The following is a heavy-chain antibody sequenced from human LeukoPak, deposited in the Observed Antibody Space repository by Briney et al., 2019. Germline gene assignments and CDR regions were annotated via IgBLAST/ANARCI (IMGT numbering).Heavy chain of an antibody. V-gene: IGHV3-23*01. Sequence: GGSLRLSCAASGFTFSSYAMSWVRQAPGKGLEWVSAISGSGGSTYYADSVKGRFTISRDNSKNTLYLQMNSLRAEDTAVYYCAGGYSSGWYTGYYFGYWGQGTLVTVSS. CDR3: AGGYSSGWYTGYYFGY. D-gene: IGHD6-19*01. CDR2: ISGSGGST. J-gene: IGHJ4*02. CDR1: GFTFSSYA.